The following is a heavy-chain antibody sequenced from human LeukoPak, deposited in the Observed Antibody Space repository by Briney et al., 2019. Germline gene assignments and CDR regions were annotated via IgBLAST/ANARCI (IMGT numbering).Heavy chain of an antibody. D-gene: IGHD7-27*01. V-gene: IGHV3-30-3*01. CDR3: AREDDSWGPNNLDL. CDR1: GFSFSSYA. J-gene: IGHJ3*01. CDR2: ISYDGTNK. Sequence: GGSLRLSCAASGFSFSSYAMHWVRQAPGKGLEWVAVISYDGTNKHHADSVKGRFTISRDNSKNTLYLQMNSLRTEDTAVYYCAREDDSWGPNNLDLWGQGTMVTVSS.